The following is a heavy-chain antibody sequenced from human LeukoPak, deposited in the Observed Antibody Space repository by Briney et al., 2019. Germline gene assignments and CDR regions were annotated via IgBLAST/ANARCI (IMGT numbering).Heavy chain of an antibody. Sequence: HPGGSLRLSCAASGFTFSSYSMNWVRQAPGKGLEWVSYISSSSSTIYYADSVKGRFTISRDSAKNSLYLQMNSLRAEDTAVYYCASGLRGERDYWGQGTLVTVSS. CDR1: GFTFSSYS. CDR2: ISSSSSTI. J-gene: IGHJ4*02. V-gene: IGHV3-48*01. CDR3: ASGLRGERDY. D-gene: IGHD2-21*01.